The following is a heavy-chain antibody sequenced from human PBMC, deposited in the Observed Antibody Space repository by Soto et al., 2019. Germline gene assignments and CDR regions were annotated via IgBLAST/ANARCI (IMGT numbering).Heavy chain of an antibody. CDR2: ITVDGRAN. CDR1: GFTFSNYW. CDR3: PTAGHVRARPWCGP. D-gene: IGHD3-16*01. J-gene: IGHJ5*02. V-gene: IGHV3-7*03. Sequence: PGGSLRLSCAASGFTFSNYWMNWDRQAPGKGLEWVANITVDGRANSCVGSVTRPFTTSRDNPKHSLYLEINCQRAADTPAFSRPTAGHVRARPWCGPWGQGTLVTVSS.